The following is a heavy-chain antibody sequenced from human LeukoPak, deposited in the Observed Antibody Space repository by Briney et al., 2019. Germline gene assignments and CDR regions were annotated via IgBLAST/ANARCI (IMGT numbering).Heavy chain of an antibody. J-gene: IGHJ4*02. CDR2: IIPILGIA. CDR3: AREYSSSFDY. CDR1: GGTFSSYA. V-gene: IGHV1-69*04. Sequence: SVKVSCKASGGTFSSYAISWVRQAPGQGLEWMGRIIPILGIANYAQKFQGRVTITADKSTSTAYMELSSLRSDDTAVYYCAREYSSSFDYWGQGTLVTVSS. D-gene: IGHD6-13*01.